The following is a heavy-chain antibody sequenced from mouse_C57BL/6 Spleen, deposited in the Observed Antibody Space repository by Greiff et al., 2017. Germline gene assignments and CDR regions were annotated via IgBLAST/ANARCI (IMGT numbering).Heavy chain of an antibody. Sequence: QVQLKQPGAELVRPGTSVKLSCKASGYTFTSYWMHWVKQRPGQGLEWIGVIDPSDSYTNYNQKFKGKATLTVDTSSSTADMQLSSLTSEDSAVYYCARSTVPNPYFDYWGQGTTLTVSS. V-gene: IGHV1-59*01. CDR3: ARSTVPNPYFDY. CDR2: IDPSDSYT. D-gene: IGHD1-1*01. J-gene: IGHJ2*01. CDR1: GYTFTSYW.